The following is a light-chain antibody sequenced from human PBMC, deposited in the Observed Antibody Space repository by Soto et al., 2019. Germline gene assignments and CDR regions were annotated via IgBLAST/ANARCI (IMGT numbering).Light chain of an antibody. Sequence: DVVLTQSPFSLPVALGQPASISCRSSQSLEFSDGDTYLNWFYQRPGQSPRRLIYKVSKRASGVPDRFSGSGSGTDFTLKISRVEAEDVGVYFCMHNIHWPWTFGQGTKVDIK. V-gene: IGKV2-30*01. CDR3: MHNIHWPWT. CDR2: KVS. J-gene: IGKJ1*01. CDR1: QSLEFSDGDTY.